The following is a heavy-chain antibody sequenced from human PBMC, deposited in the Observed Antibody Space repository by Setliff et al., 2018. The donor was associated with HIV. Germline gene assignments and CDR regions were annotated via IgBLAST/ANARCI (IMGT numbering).Heavy chain of an antibody. D-gene: IGHD2-8*01. CDR2: IYTSGNT. V-gene: IGHV4-4*07. Sequence: SETLSLTCTVSGVSISNYYWSWIRQPAGKGLEWIGRIYTSGNTNYNPSLKRRVTVSVDTSKNQFSLRLRSVTAADTAMYYCARFISGKNGVDIWGPGTMVTVSS. CDR1: GVSISNYY. J-gene: IGHJ3*02. CDR3: ARFISGKNGVDI.